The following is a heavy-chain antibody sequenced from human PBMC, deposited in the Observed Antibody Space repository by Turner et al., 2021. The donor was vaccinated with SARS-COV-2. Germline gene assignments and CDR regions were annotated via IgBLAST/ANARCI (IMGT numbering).Heavy chain of an antibody. V-gene: IGHV4-39*01. CDR3: ARLMYTAMDYYGMDV. CDR1: GGPVSSRTYY. CDR2: NYYSGIT. D-gene: IGHD5-18*01. J-gene: IGHJ6*02. Sequence: QLQLPESGPGLVKPSENLSPTCPVPGGPVSSRTYYRGWIRQPPGKGLEWIGRNYYSGITYYTPSLKRRVTISVDTSKNQFSLKLSSMTAADTAVYYCARLMYTAMDYYGMDVWGQGTTVTVSS.